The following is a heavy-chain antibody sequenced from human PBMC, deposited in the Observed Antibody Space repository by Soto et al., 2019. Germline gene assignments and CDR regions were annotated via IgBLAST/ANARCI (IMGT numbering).Heavy chain of an antibody. Sequence: PGGSLRLSCAASGLTFSSYAMHWVRQAPGKGLEWVAVISYDGSNKYYADSVKGRFTISRDNSKNTLYLQMNSLRAEDTAVYYCARTGVLGGLTDYWGQGTLVTVSS. CDR1: GLTFSSYA. D-gene: IGHD2-15*01. CDR2: ISYDGSNK. CDR3: ARTGVLGGLTDY. V-gene: IGHV3-30-3*01. J-gene: IGHJ4*02.